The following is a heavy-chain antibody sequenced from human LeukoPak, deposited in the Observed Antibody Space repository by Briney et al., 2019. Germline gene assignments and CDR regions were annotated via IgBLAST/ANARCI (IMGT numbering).Heavy chain of an antibody. J-gene: IGHJ3*02. CDR2: IVVGSGNT. CDR1: GFTFTSSA. D-gene: IGHD1-1*01. CDR3: AREYTRAYPPRAFDI. V-gene: IGHV1-58*02. Sequence: GASVKVSCKASGFTFTSSAMQWVRQAREQRLEWIGWIVVGSGNTNYAQKFQERVTITRDMSTSTAYMELSSLRSEDTAVYYCAREYTRAYPPRAFDIWGQGTMVAVSS.